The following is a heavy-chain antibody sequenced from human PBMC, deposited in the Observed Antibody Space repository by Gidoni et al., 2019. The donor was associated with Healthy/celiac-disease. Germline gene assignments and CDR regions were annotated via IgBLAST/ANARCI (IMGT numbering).Heavy chain of an antibody. J-gene: IGHJ3*02. D-gene: IGHD2-8*02. Sequence: AASGFTFSSYGMHWVRQAPGKGLEWVAVIWYDGSNKYYADSVKGRFTISRDNSKNTLYLQMNSLRAEDTAVYYCARDLVAVYGMDAFDIWGQGTMVTVSS. CDR3: ARDLVAVYGMDAFDI. V-gene: IGHV3-33*01. CDR1: GFTFSSYG. CDR2: IWYDGSNK.